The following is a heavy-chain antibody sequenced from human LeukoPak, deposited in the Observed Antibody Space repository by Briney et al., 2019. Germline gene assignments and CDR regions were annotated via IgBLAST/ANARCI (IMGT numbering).Heavy chain of an antibody. J-gene: IGHJ4*02. CDR1: GYTFTSYY. CDR2: INPSGGST. V-gene: IGHV1-46*01. Sequence: ASVKVSCKASGYTFTSYYMHWVRQAPGQGLEWMGIINPSGGSTSYAQKFQGRVTMTRDTSTSTVYMELSSLRSEDTAVYYCARDIAAAGTNGGGYFDYWGQGTLVTVSS. D-gene: IGHD6-13*01. CDR3: ARDIAAAGTNGGGYFDY.